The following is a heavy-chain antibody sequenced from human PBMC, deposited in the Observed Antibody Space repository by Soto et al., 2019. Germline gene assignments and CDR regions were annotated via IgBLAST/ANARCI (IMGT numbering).Heavy chain of an antibody. CDR2: ISAYNGNT. V-gene: IGHV1-18*01. J-gene: IGHJ6*03. Sequence: ASVKVSCKASGYTFTSYGISWVRQAPGQGLEWMGWISAYNGNTNYAQKLQGRVTMTTDTSTSTAYMALRSRRSDDTAVYYCARVVGFCSGGSGYPRSDYYYYLDVWGKGTTVTVSS. CDR1: GYTFTSYG. D-gene: IGHD2-15*01. CDR3: ARVVGFCSGGSGYPRSDYYYYLDV.